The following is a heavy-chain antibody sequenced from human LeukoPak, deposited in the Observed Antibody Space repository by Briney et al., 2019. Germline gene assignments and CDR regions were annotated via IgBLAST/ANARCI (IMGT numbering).Heavy chain of an antibody. CDR3: AKEGRPNSGGGFFDY. CDR1: GFSFSRFA. CDR2: INENGGRT. V-gene: IGHV3-23*01. J-gene: IGHJ4*02. D-gene: IGHD5-12*01. Sequence: PGGSLRLSCAASGFSFSRFAMGWVRQAPGGGLEWVSTINENGGRTYYADSVKGRFTMSRDNSRSTLYLQMNSLRAEDTAVYYCAKEGRPNSGGGFFDYWGQGTRVAVSS.